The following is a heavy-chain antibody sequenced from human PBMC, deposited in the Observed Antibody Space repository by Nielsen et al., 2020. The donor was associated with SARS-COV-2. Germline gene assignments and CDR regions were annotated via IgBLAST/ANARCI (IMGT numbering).Heavy chain of an antibody. CDR1: GFTVSSNY. J-gene: IGHJ3*01. V-gene: IGHV4-59*02. CDR3: ARDYYGDYLDGFDF. CDR2: VHYSGTT. D-gene: IGHD4-17*01. Sequence: ESLKISCAASGFTVSSNYMSWIRQPPGKGLEWIGYVHYSGTTSYNPSLKSRVTISLDTSKNQFFLKLTSVTAADRATYYCARDYYGDYLDGFDFWGHGTMVTVSS.